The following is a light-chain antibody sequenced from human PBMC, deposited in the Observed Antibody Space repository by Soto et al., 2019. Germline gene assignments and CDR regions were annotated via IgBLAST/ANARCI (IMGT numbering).Light chain of an antibody. CDR2: AAS. Sequence: DIVMTQSPDSLAVSLGERATINCKSSQSVLYSSNNKNYLNWYQQKPGKAPKLLIYAASSLQSGVPSRFSGSGSGTDFTLTISSLQPEDFATYYCQQSYSTPLTFGQGTRLEIK. CDR1: QSVLYSSNNKNY. V-gene: IGKV1-39*01. CDR3: QQSYSTPLT. J-gene: IGKJ5*01.